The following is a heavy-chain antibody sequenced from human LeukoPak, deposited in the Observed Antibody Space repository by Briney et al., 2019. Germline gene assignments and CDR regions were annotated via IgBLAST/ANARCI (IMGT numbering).Heavy chain of an antibody. V-gene: IGHV3-74*01. D-gene: IGHD3-3*02. Sequence: GGSLRLSCAASGLTFSSYWMHWVRQAPGKGLVWVSRIDIDGSSTRYADSVKGRFTISRDNAKNTLYLQMNGLRAEDTAVYYCARPLASGPDFWGQGTLVTVSS. CDR1: GLTFSSYW. J-gene: IGHJ4*02. CDR2: IDIDGSST. CDR3: ARPLASGPDF.